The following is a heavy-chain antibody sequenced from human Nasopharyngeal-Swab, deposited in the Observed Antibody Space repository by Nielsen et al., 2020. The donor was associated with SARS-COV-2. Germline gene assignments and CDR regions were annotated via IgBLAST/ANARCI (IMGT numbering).Heavy chain of an antibody. CDR2: IWNDGSNK. J-gene: IGHJ4*02. D-gene: IGHD3-10*01. CDR3: ARDRGGLLWFGELPTYFDY. V-gene: IGHV3-33*01. Sequence: VRQAPGKGLEWVAVIWNDGSNKYYADSVKGRFTISRDNAKNSLYLQMNSLRAEDTAVYYCARDRGGLLWFGELPTYFDYWGQGTLVTVSS.